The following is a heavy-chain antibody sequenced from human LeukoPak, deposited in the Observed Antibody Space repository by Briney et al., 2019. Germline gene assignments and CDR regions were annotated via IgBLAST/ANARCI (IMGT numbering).Heavy chain of an antibody. J-gene: IGHJ3*02. CDR1: GFTFSSYS. Sequence: GGSLRLSCAASGFTFSSYSMNWVRQAPGKGLEWVSSISSSSSYIYYADSVKGRFTISRDNAKNSLYLQMNSLRAEDTAVYYCARVGSEGATYYYDSSGYFDDAFDIWGQGTMVTVSS. D-gene: IGHD3-22*01. V-gene: IGHV3-21*01. CDR2: ISSSSSYI. CDR3: ARVGSEGATYYYDSSGYFDDAFDI.